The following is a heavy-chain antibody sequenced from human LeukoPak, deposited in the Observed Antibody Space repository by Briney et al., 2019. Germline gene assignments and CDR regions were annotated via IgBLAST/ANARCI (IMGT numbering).Heavy chain of an antibody. CDR3: ARDRSYGDGGDY. J-gene: IGHJ4*02. D-gene: IGHD5-18*01. V-gene: IGHV4-59*12. CDR1: GGSISSYY. Sequence: SETLSLTCTVSGGSISSYYWSWIRQPPGKGLEWIGYIYDSGSTNYNPSLKSRVTISVDTSKNQFSLKLSSVTAADTAVYYCARDRSYGDGGDYWGQGTLVTVSS. CDR2: IYDSGST.